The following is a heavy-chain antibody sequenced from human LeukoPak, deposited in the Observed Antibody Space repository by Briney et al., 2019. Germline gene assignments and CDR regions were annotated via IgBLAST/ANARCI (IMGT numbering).Heavy chain of an antibody. Sequence: GGSLRLSCAASGFAFSTYAMHWVRQAPGKGLEWVAVISYDGSNKYYADSVKGRFTISRDNSKNTLYLQMNGLRAEDTAVYYCASSGGYYYDSSGYLGASSFDYWGQGTLVTVSS. CDR2: ISYDGSNK. V-gene: IGHV3-30*04. J-gene: IGHJ4*02. CDR3: ASSGGYYYDSSGYLGASSFDY. D-gene: IGHD3-22*01. CDR1: GFAFSTYA.